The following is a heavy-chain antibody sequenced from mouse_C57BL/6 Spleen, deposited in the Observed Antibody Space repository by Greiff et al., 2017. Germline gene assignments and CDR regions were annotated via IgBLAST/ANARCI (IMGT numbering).Heavy chain of an antibody. CDR2: ISDGGSYT. V-gene: IGHV5-4*01. Sequence: EVQRVESGGGLVKPGGSLKLSCAASGFTFSSYAMSWVRQTPEKRLEWVATISDGGSYTYYPDNVKGRFTISRDNAKNNLYLQMSHLKSEDTAMYYCAREEGYDYDGFAYWGQGTLVTVSA. CDR1: GFTFSSYA. CDR3: AREEGYDYDGFAY. J-gene: IGHJ3*01. D-gene: IGHD2-4*01.